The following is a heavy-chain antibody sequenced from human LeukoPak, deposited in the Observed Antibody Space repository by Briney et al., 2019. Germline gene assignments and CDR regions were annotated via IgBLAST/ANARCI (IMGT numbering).Heavy chain of an antibody. CDR3: ARVGDSGYDFWFDY. V-gene: IGHV1-2*02. J-gene: IGHJ4*02. CDR1: GYTFTGYY. Sequence: ASVNVSCKASGYTFTGYYMHWVRQAPGQGLEWMGWINPNSGGTNYAQKFQGRVTMTRDTSISTAYMELSRLRSDDPAVYYCARVGDSGYDFWFDYWGQGTLVTVSS. D-gene: IGHD5-12*01. CDR2: INPNSGGT.